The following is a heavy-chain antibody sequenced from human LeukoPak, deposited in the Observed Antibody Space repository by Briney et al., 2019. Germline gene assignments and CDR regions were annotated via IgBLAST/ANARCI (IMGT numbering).Heavy chain of an antibody. V-gene: IGHV3-48*03. Sequence: GGSLRLSCAASGFTFSDYAMKWVRQAPGRGLEWVSHISGTGDRIYYADSVKGRFTVSRDNAKNSLHLQMNSLTAEGTAIYFCARGRFWGSGPGPGVDFWGQGTLVTVSS. D-gene: IGHD6-19*01. J-gene: IGHJ4*02. CDR1: GFTFSDYA. CDR3: ARGRFWGSGPGPGVDF. CDR2: ISGTGDRI.